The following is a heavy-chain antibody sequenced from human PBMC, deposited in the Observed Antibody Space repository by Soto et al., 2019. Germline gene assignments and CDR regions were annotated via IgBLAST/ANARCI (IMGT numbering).Heavy chain of an antibody. J-gene: IGHJ3*01. CDR2: ISDGGST. D-gene: IGHD2-2*01. CDR3: AGYCSSASCPADNYPGLEG. Sequence: PSETLSLTCNVSGGSTYTYYWSWIRLSPGKGLEWIGYISDGGSTNYNPSLSGRLSISLDPSKKQVSLKLTSVSAADTATYFCAGYCSSASCPADNYPGLEGWGQGTKASV. CDR1: GGSTYTYY. V-gene: IGHV4-59*01.